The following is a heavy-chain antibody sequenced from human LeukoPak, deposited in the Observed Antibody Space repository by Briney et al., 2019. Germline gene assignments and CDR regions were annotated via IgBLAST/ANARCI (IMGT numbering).Heavy chain of an antibody. D-gene: IGHD5-18*01. J-gene: IGHJ4*02. V-gene: IGHV1-69*13. Sequence: ASVKVSCKASGGTFSSYAISWVRQAPGQGLEWMGGIIPIFGTANYAQKFQGRVTITAGESTSTAYMELSSLRSEDTAVYYCARDLYTAMGREPLYYFDYWGQGTLVTVSS. CDR3: ARDLYTAMGREPLYYFDY. CDR2: IIPIFGTA. CDR1: GGTFSSYA.